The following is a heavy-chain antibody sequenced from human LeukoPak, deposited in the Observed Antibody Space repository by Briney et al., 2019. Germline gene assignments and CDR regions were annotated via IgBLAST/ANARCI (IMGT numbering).Heavy chain of an antibody. Sequence: SGPTLVNPTQTLTLTCTFSGFSLSTSGVGVGWIRQPPGKALEWLALIYWDDDKRCSPSLKSRLTITKDTSKNQVVLTITNMDPVDTATYYCAHRSTYYYDSSGYWYYWGQGTLVTVSS. J-gene: IGHJ4*02. CDR3: AHRSTYYYDSSGYWYY. CDR1: GFSLSTSGVG. CDR2: IYWDDDK. D-gene: IGHD3-22*01. V-gene: IGHV2-5*02.